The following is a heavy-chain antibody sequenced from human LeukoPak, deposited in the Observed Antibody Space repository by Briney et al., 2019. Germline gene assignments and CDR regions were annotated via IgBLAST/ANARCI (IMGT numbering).Heavy chain of an antibody. CDR3: ARGQGGAPHFRAGMDV. Sequence: SVKVSCKASGGTFSSYAISWVRQAPGQGLEWMGGIIPIFGTANYAQKFQGRVTITADESTSIAYMELSSLRSEDTAVYYCARGQGGAPHFRAGMDVWGQGTTVTVSS. CDR2: IIPIFGTA. J-gene: IGHJ6*02. V-gene: IGHV1-69*13. CDR1: GGTFSSYA. D-gene: IGHD3-3*02.